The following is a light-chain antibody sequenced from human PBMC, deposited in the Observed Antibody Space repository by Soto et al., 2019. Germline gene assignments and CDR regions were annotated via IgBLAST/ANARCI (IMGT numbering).Light chain of an antibody. J-gene: IGKJ3*01. CDR2: NTS. CDR3: QPYGGSFI. CDR1: QSINSKS. V-gene: IGKV3-20*01. Sequence: EIVVTQSPGTLSLSPGEGDTVSCRVSQSINSKSLVWYQRKFGQAPRLHIYNTSTSATGIPDRFSGSGSGTDVPLSICRLDPEDYAVYYCQPYGGSFIFGPGTKVDFK.